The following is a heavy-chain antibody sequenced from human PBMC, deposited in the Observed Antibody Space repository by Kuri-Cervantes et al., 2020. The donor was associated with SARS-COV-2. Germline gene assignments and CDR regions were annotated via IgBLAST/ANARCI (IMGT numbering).Heavy chain of an antibody. J-gene: IGHJ3*02. V-gene: IGHV3-21*01. Sequence: GESLKISCAASGFTFSSYSMNWVRQAPGKGLEWVPSISSSSSYIYYADSVKGRFTISRDNAKNSLYLQMNGLRAEDTAVYYCARESLPRWGYSRDPFDIWGQGTMVTVSS. D-gene: IGHD2-15*01. CDR2: ISSSSSYI. CDR1: GFTFSSYS. CDR3: ARESLPRWGYSRDPFDI.